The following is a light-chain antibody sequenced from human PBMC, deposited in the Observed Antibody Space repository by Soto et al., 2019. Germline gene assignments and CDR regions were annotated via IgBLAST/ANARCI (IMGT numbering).Light chain of an antibody. J-gene: IGKJ1*01. CDR2: GGS. CDR1: QSVSSNH. V-gene: IGKV3-20*01. Sequence: EIVMTQSPATLSVSPGERATLSCRASQSVSSNHLAWYQQKPGQAPRLLIYGGSSRATGIPVRFSGSGSETDFTLTITRLEPEDFAMYYCQQYSSSRTFGQGTKVDI. CDR3: QQYSSSRT.